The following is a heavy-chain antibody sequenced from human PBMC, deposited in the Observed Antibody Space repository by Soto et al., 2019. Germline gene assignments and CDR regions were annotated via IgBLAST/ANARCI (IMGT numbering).Heavy chain of an antibody. CDR3: VKDSRTRMLWFGESRYHAFDI. CDR2: ISSNGGST. Sequence: GGSLRLSCSASGFTFSSYAMHWVRQAPGKGLEYVSAISSNGGSTYYADSVKGRFTISRDNSKNTLYLQMSSLRAEDTAVYYGVKDSRTRMLWFGESRYHAFDIWGQGTMVTVSS. V-gene: IGHV3-64D*08. J-gene: IGHJ3*02. D-gene: IGHD3-10*01. CDR1: GFTFSSYA.